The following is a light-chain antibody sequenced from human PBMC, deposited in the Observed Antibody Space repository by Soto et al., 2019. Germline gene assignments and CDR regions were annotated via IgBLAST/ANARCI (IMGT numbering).Light chain of an antibody. V-gene: IGLV2-14*03. CDR3: SSYTSSSSYV. CDR1: SSDIGAFNH. Sequence: QSALTQPASVSDSPGQSITISCIGTSSDIGAFNHVSWHQQHPGKAPKLIIYDVINRPSGVSNRFSGSKTGNTASLIISGLQAEDEADYYCSSYTSSSSYVFXSGTKLTVL. J-gene: IGLJ1*01. CDR2: DVI.